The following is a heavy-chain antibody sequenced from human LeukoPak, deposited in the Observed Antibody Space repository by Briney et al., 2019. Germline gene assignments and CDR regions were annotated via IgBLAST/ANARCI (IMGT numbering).Heavy chain of an antibody. D-gene: IGHD2-21*01. CDR1: GFSFRSYW. CDR3: VRDVWGDRHGFFEY. V-gene: IGHV3-74*01. CDR2: INSDGRSA. J-gene: IGHJ4*02. Sequence: PGGSLRLSCAASGFSFRSYWMHWVRQAPGKGLVWVSRINSDGRSASYADSVTGRFTMSRDNAKNTLYLQMNSLRAEDTAVYYCVRDVWGDRHGFFEYWGQGTLVSVSS.